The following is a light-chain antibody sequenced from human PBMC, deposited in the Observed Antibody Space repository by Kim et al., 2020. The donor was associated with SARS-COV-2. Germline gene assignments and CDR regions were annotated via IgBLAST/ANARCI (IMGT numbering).Light chain of an antibody. V-gene: IGLV2-14*03. J-gene: IGLJ1*01. CDR3: SSYRSSGYV. CDR2: DVT. Sequence: QSALTQPASVSGSPGQSITISCTGTSSDVGGYNYVSWYQQYPGKAPKLMLYDVTKRHSGVSNRFSGSKSGNTASLTISGLQAEDEADYYCSSYRSSGYVFGTGTKVTV. CDR1: SSDVGGYNY.